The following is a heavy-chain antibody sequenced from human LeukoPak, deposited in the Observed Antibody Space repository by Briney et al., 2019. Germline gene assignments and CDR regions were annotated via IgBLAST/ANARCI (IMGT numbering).Heavy chain of an antibody. CDR2: ISRNGDTT. V-gene: IGHV3-64D*06. J-gene: IGHJ3*02. CDR1: GFTFSTFP. CDR3: VKALTEDAFDI. Sequence: KTGGSLRLSCSASGFTFSTFPMHWVRQAPGKGLEYFSAISRNGDTTYYADSVKGRFTISRDNSKNTLYLQMSSLRPEDTAVYYCVKALTEDAFDIWGQGTMVTVSS.